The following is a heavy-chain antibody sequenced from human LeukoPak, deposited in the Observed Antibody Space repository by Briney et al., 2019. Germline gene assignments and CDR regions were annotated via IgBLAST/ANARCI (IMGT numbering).Heavy chain of an antibody. D-gene: IGHD5-12*01. CDR1: GFSFSDFG. CDR2: ITYDGSNK. J-gene: IGHJ6*04. V-gene: IGHV3-30*03. CDR3: ARIHSGYDPPKEYYGMDV. Sequence: QPGGSPRLSCAASGFSFSDFGMHWVRQAPGKGLKWVAVITYDGSNKYYADSLKGRFTISRDNSKNTLYMQVNSLKSEDTAVYYCARIHSGYDPPKEYYGMDVWGKGTTVTVSS.